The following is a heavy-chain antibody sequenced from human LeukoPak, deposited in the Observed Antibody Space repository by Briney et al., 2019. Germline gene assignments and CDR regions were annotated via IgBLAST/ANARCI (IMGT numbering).Heavy chain of an antibody. D-gene: IGHD3-22*01. V-gene: IGHV3-53*01. CDR3: ARGQGYYDSSGYYEDY. CDR1: GFTVSSNY. Sequence: GGSLRLSCAASGFTVSSNYMSWVRQAPGKGLEWVSVIYSGGSTCYADSVKGRFTISRDNSKNTLYLQMNSLRAEDTAVYYCARGQGYYDSSGYYEDYWGQGTLVTVSS. J-gene: IGHJ4*02. CDR2: IYSGGST.